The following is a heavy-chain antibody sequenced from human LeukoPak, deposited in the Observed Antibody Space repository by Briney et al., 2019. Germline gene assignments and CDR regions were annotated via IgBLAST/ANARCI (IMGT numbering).Heavy chain of an antibody. D-gene: IGHD1-26*01. CDR1: GYTFTGYY. CDR2: ISAYNGNT. Sequence: ASVKVSCKASGYTFTGYYMHWVRQAPGQGLEWMGWISAYNGNTYYGENLQGRLIMTTDTSTTTAYMELRSLRSDDTAVFYCARSRAQWEAFDCWGQGTLVTVSS. V-gene: IGHV1-18*04. CDR3: ARSRAQWEAFDC. J-gene: IGHJ4*02.